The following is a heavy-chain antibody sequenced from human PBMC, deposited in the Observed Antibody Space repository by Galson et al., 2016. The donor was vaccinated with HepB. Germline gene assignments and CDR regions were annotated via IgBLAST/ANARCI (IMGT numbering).Heavy chain of an antibody. J-gene: IGHJ4*02. CDR3: ARDEGLVWFGELSSSFFVH. CDR2: IIPAFGIT. D-gene: IGHD3-10*01. V-gene: IGHV1-69*13. CDR1: GGTFSNYP. Sequence: SVKVSCKASGGTFSNYPISWVRQAPGQGLEWMGGIIPAFGITNYAQKFQARVTITADESTNTYYMALSSLTSDDTAVYYCARDEGLVWFGELSSSFFVHWGQGTLVTVSS.